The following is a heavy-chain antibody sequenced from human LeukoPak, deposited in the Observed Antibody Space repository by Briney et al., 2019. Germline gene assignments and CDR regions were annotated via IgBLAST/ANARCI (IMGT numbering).Heavy chain of an antibody. J-gene: IGHJ4*02. CDR3: ARDGGLWFGELDLFDY. CDR2: INPNSGGT. V-gene: IGHV1-2*04. CDR1: GYTFTCYY. Sequence: GASVKVSCKASGYTFTCYYMHWVRQAPGQGLEWMGWINPNSGGTNYAQKFQGWVTMTRDTSISTAYMELSRLRSDDTAVYYCARDGGLWFGELDLFDYWGQGTLVTVSS. D-gene: IGHD3-10*01.